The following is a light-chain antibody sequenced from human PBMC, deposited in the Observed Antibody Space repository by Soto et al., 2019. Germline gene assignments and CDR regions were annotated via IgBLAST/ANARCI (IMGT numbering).Light chain of an antibody. Sequence: DIQLTQSPSTLSASVGDRVTITCRASQSISSWLAWYQQKPGKAPKLLIYKASSLETGVPSRFSGSGSGTEFTLTISSLQPDDFATYYCQQYCSLLTFGQGTKVEIK. V-gene: IGKV1-5*03. CDR3: QQYCSLLT. CDR2: KAS. J-gene: IGKJ1*01. CDR1: QSISSW.